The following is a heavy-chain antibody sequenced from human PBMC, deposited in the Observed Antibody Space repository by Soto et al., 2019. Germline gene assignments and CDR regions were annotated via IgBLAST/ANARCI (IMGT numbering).Heavy chain of an antibody. CDR2: INSDGSST. CDR1: GFTFSSYW. J-gene: IGHJ4*02. V-gene: IGHV3-74*01. Sequence: PGGSLRLSCAASGFTFSSYWTHWVRQATGKGLVWVSRINSDGSSTSYADSVKGRFTISRDNAKNTLYLQMNSLRAEDTAVYYCAVAVAGPTAIGYWGQGTLVTVSS. CDR3: AVAVAGPTAIGY. D-gene: IGHD6-19*01.